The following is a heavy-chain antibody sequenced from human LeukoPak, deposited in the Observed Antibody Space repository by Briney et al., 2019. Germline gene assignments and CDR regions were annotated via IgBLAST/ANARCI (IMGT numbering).Heavy chain of an antibody. D-gene: IGHD1-14*01. Sequence: KPSQTLSLTCAIPGDSVSSNSAAWNWIRQSPSRGLEWLGRTYYGPKWYNDYGVSVKSRITINADTSKNQFSLQLNSVTPEDTAVYYCATQQGGNPAYWGQGTLVTVSS. CDR2: TYYGPKWYN. CDR3: ATQQGGNPAY. V-gene: IGHV6-1*01. CDR1: GDSVSSNSAA. J-gene: IGHJ4*02.